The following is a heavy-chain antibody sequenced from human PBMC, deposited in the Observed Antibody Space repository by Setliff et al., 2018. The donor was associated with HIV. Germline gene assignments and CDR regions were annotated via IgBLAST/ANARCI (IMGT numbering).Heavy chain of an antibody. CDR1: GVSISTTTYY. CDR3: AREGDGIDY. CDR2: IHYTGNT. Sequence: SETLSLTCDVSGVSISTTTYYWGWIRQPPGKGLEWIGSIHYTGNTYNTPSLKSRLTISVDASKNQISLKLTSVTAADTAIYFCAREGDGIDYWGQGILVTV. V-gene: IGHV4-39*02. J-gene: IGHJ4*02. D-gene: IGHD3-10*01.